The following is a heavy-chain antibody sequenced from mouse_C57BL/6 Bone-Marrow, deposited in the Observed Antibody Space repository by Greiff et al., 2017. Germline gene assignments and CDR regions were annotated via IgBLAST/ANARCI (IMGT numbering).Heavy chain of an antibody. D-gene: IGHD2-2*01. V-gene: IGHV1-54*01. CDR2: INPGSGGT. Sequence: QVQLQQSGAELVRPGTSVKVSCKASGYAFTNYLIEWVKQRPGQGLEWIGVINPGSGGTNYNEKFKGKATLTADKSSSTAYMQLSSLTSEDSAVYFCARSDGYDGVAYCGQGTLVTVSA. CDR1: GYAFTNYL. J-gene: IGHJ3*01. CDR3: ARSDGYDGVAY.